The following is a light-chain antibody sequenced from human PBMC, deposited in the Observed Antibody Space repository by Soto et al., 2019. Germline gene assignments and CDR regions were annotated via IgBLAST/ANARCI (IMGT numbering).Light chain of an antibody. V-gene: IGKV1-39*01. CDR2: AAS. CDR3: EQSYSALSFT. Sequence: DIQMTQFPSSLSASVGDRVTITCRASQTIGRYLNWYQQKPGKVPKLLSYAASNLQSGVTARCSGSGSGTDVTLTITSLQPEDFATYYCEQSYSALSFTFGPGTKVDI. J-gene: IGKJ3*01. CDR1: QTIGRY.